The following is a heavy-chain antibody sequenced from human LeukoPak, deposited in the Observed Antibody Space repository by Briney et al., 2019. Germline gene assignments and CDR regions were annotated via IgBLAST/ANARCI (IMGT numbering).Heavy chain of an antibody. CDR3: ARDPGQQVDY. D-gene: IGHD6-13*01. CDR1: GYTFINYG. CDR2: INPYNGNT. V-gene: IGHV1-18*01. Sequence: ASVKVSCKASGYTFINYGISWVRQAPGQGLEWMGWINPYNGNTNYAQKLQGRVTMTTDTSTSTAYMELRSLRSDDTAVYYCARDPGQQVDYWGQGTLVTVSS. J-gene: IGHJ4*02.